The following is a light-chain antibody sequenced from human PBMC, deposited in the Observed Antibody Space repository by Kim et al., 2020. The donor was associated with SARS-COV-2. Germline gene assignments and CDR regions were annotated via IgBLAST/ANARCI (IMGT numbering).Light chain of an antibody. V-gene: IGLV2-23*02. CDR1: SSDVGSYNL. CDR2: EVS. J-gene: IGLJ2*01. Sequence: PGQSITISCTGTSSDVGSYNLVSWYQQHPGKAPKLMIYEVSKRPSGVSNRFSGSKSGNTASLTISGLQAEDEADYYCCSYAGTVVFGGGTQLTVL. CDR3: CSYAGTVV.